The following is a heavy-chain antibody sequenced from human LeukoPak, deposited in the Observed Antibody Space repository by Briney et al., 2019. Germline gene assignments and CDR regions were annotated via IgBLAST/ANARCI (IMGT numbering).Heavy chain of an antibody. CDR2: IKQEGSEK. J-gene: IGHJ6*04. CDR3: ARGHAGHHALLYGLDV. Sequence: GGSLRLSCEASGFTFSSYGMSWVRQAPGKGLEWMANIKQEGSEKYYVDSVKGRFTISRDNAKNSLYLQMNSLRAEDTAVYYCARGHAGHHALLYGLDVWGKGTTVTVSS. V-gene: IGHV3-7*01. D-gene: IGHD2-15*01. CDR1: GFTFSSYG.